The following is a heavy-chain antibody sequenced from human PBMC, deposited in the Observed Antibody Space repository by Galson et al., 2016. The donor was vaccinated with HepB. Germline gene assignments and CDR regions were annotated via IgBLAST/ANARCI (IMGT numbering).Heavy chain of an antibody. CDR2: LCDGGSA. CDR3: ARDPPGVPDFALDV. CDR1: GFTVSSNC. D-gene: IGHD3-10*01. J-gene: IGHJ6*02. Sequence: SLRLSCAASGFTVSSNCMSWVRQAPGKGLEWVSLLCDGGSAYYTDSVKARFTISRDNSKNTLYLQMNNLRPEDTAVYFCARDPPGVPDFALDVWGQGTTVTVSS. V-gene: IGHV3-66*01.